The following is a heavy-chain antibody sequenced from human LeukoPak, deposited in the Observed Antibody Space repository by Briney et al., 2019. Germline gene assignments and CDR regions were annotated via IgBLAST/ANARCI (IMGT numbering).Heavy chain of an antibody. CDR2: INLSGGST. CDR1: GFTFINYY. J-gene: IGHJ4*02. D-gene: IGHD4/OR15-4a*01. V-gene: IGHV1-46*01. Sequence: ASVKVSCKASGFTFINYYMHGVRQAPGQGLEWLGIINLSGGSTHYPQKFQDRVTMTRETSTSTVYMELSSLRYEDTAVYYCARDLDYGEKSEDYWGQGTMVTVSS. CDR3: ARDLDYGEKSEDY.